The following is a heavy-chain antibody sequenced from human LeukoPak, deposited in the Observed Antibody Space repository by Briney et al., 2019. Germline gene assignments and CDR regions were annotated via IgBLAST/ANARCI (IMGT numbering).Heavy chain of an antibody. J-gene: IGHJ4*02. CDR3: ARGVLSGSAPFDY. CDR1: GYTFTSYG. CDR2: ISTLNGNR. D-gene: IGHD1-26*01. V-gene: IGHV1-18*01. Sequence: GESLKISCKASGYTFTSYGFSWVRQAPGQGLEWMGWISTLNGNRHYAQKLQDRVTMTTDTSTSTVYMELRSLRSDDTAVYYCARGVLSGSAPFDYWGQGTLVIVSS.